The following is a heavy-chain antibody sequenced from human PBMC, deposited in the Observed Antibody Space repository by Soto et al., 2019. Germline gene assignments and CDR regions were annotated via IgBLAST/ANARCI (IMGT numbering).Heavy chain of an antibody. V-gene: IGHV4-34*01. CDR3: AKDRGATVGYGMDV. D-gene: IGHD3-10*01. J-gene: IGHJ6*02. CDR2: INHSGST. CDR1: GGSFSGYY. Sequence: LGTLSLPLAVFGGSFSGYYWSWIRQPPGKGLEWIGEINHSGSTNYNPSLKSRVTISVDTSKNQFSLKLSSVTAADTAVYYCAKDRGATVGYGMDVWGQGTTVTVSS.